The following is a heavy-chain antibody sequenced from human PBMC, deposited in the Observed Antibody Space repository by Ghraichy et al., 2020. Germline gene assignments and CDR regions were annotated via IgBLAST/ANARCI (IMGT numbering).Heavy chain of an antibody. J-gene: IGHJ3*02. D-gene: IGHD3-22*01. Sequence: GGSLRLSCAASGFTFSSYWMYWVRQAPGKGLVWVSRINGDESSTRYADSVKGRFTISRDNAESTLYLQMSSLRAEDTAVYYCARGGSSGYFVIWGHGTMVTVSS. CDR2: INGDESST. V-gene: IGHV3-74*01. CDR1: GFTFSSYW. CDR3: ARGGSSGYFVI.